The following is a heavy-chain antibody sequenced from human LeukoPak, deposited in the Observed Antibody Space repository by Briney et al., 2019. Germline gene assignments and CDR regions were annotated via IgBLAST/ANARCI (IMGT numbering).Heavy chain of an antibody. D-gene: IGHD1-26*01. CDR1: GFTFDDYA. CDR3: AKDIRGSGSYLGVLDY. V-gene: IGHV3-43D*03. Sequence: GGSLRLSCAASGFTFDDYAMHWVRQAPGKGLEWVSLISWDGGSTYYADSVKGRFTISRDNSKNSLYLQMNSLRAEDTALYYCAKDIRGSGSYLGVLDYWGQGTLVTVSS. J-gene: IGHJ4*02. CDR2: ISWDGGST.